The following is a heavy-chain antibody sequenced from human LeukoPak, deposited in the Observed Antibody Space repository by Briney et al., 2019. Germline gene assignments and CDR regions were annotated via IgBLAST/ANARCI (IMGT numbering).Heavy chain of an antibody. Sequence: GESLKISCKGSGYSFTSYWISWVRPMPGKGLEWMGRIDPSDSYTNYSPSFQGHVTISADKSISTAYLQWCSLKASDTAMYYCARQGLGDYDILTGYYGIDYWGQGTLVTVSS. V-gene: IGHV5-10-1*01. CDR2: IDPSDSYT. J-gene: IGHJ4*02. D-gene: IGHD3-9*01. CDR3: ARQGLGDYDILTGYYGIDY. CDR1: GYSFTSYW.